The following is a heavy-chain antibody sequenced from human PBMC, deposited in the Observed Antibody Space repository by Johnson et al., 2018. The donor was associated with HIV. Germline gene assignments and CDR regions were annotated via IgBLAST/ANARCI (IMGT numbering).Heavy chain of an antibody. J-gene: IGHJ3*02. CDR1: GFTFSSYG. D-gene: IGHD6-19*01. Sequence: QVQLVESGGGVVQPGGSLRLSCAASGFTFSSYGMHWVRQAPGKGLEWVAFIRSDGSNKYYADSVKGRFTISSDNSKDTLYLQMNSLRAEDTAVYYCARVSTQWLRVDAFDIWGQGTMVAVSS. V-gene: IGHV3-30*02. CDR2: IRSDGSNK. CDR3: ARVSTQWLRVDAFDI.